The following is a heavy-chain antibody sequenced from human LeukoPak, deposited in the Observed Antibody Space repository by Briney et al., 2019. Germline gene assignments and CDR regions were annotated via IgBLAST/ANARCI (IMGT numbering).Heavy chain of an antibody. J-gene: IGHJ3*02. CDR2: ISSSSSYI. V-gene: IGHV3-21*01. CDR3: ARVCVPAAISAPAFDI. D-gene: IGHD2-2*01. Sequence: GGSLRLSCAASGFTFSRYSMNWVRQAPGKGLEWVSSISSSSSYIYYADSVKGRFTTSRDNAKNSLYLQMNSLRAEDTAVYYCARVCVPAAISAPAFDIWGQGTMVTVSS. CDR1: GFTFSRYS.